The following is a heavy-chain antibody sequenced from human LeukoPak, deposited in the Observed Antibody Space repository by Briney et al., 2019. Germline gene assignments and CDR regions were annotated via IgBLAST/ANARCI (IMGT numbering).Heavy chain of an antibody. CDR2: IYYSGST. V-gene: IGHV4-39*01. J-gene: IGHJ4*02. D-gene: IGHD1-26*01. Sequence: PSETLSLTCTVSGGSISSSSYYWGWIRQPPGKGLEWIGSIYYSGSTYYNPSLKSRVTISVDTSKNQFSLKLSSVTAADTAVYYCARHHCRGSSPSDYWGQGTLVTVSS. CDR3: ARHHCRGSSPSDY. CDR1: GGSISSSSYY.